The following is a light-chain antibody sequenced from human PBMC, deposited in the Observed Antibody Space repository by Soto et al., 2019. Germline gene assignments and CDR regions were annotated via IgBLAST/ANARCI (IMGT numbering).Light chain of an antibody. Sequence: DIQMTQSPSSLSASVGDRVTITCRASQSISSYLNWYQQKPGKAPKLLIYAASSLQSGGPSRFSGSGSGTDCTLTISSLQPEDFATYYCQQSYSTWTFGQGTKVEIK. V-gene: IGKV1-39*01. CDR2: AAS. CDR3: QQSYSTWT. J-gene: IGKJ1*01. CDR1: QSISSY.